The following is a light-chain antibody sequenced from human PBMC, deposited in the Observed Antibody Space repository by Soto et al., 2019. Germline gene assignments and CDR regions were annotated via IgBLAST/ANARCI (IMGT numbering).Light chain of an antibody. CDR3: CSYAGNRTFV. J-gene: IGLJ2*01. CDR1: SSDFGIFDL. CDR2: GGS. V-gene: IGLV2-23*03. Sequence: QSALTQPASVSGSPGQSITISCTATSSDFGIFDLVSWYQQYPGKAPKVIIFGGSKRPSGVSDRFSGSTSGNTASLTISGLQAEDEADYHCCSYAGNRTFVFGGGTKLTVL.